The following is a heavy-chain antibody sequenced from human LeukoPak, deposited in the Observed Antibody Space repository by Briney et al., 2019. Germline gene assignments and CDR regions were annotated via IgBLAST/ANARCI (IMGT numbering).Heavy chain of an antibody. V-gene: IGHV1-69*04. CDR2: IIPILGIA. J-gene: IGHJ4*02. CDR1: GGTFSRYA. D-gene: IGHD3-9*01. Sequence: SVKVSCKASGGTFSRYAISWVRQAPGQGLEWMGRIIPILGIANYAQKFQGRVTITADKSTSTAYMELSSLRPEDTAVYYCASPGSLRYFDWLFHYWGQGTLVTVSS. CDR3: ASPGSLRYFDWLFHY.